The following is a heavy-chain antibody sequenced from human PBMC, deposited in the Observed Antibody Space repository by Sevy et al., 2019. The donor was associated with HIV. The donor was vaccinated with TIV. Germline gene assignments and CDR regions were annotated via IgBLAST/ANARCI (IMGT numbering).Heavy chain of an antibody. J-gene: IGHJ4*02. CDR2: ISSSGSTI. CDR3: ARVENLEWSPNSPDYFDY. V-gene: IGHV3-11*01. D-gene: IGHD3-3*01. Sequence: GGCLRLSCAASGFTFSDYYMTWIRQAPGKGLEWVSYISSSGSTISNADFVKGRFTISRDNAKNSLFLQMNSLRAEDTAVYYCARVENLEWSPNSPDYFDYWGQGTLVTVSS. CDR1: GFTFSDYY.